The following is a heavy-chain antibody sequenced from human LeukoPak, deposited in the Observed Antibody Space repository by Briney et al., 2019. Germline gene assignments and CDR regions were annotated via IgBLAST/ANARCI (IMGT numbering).Heavy chain of an antibody. CDR3: AREGPPRDP. CDR1: GYTFTGYY. V-gene: IGHV1-2*06. Sequence: GASVKVSRKASGYTFTGYYMHWVRQAPGQGLEWMGRINPNSGGTNYAQKFQGRVTITADESTSTAYMELSSLRSEDTAVYYCAREGPPRDPWGQGTLVTVSS. J-gene: IGHJ5*02. CDR2: INPNSGGT.